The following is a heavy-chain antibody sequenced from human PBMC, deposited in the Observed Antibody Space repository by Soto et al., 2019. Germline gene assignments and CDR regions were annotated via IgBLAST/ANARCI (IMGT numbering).Heavy chain of an antibody. CDR2: IYHSGST. Sequence: SETLSLTCAVSGGSISSSNWWRWVRQPPGKGLEWIGEIYHSGSTNYNPSLKSRVTISVDKSKNQFSLKLSSGTAADTAVYYGARERCSGGSCYWYFDLWGRGTLVTVSS. CDR1: GGSISSSNW. D-gene: IGHD2-15*01. V-gene: IGHV4-4*02. J-gene: IGHJ2*01. CDR3: ARERCSGGSCYWYFDL.